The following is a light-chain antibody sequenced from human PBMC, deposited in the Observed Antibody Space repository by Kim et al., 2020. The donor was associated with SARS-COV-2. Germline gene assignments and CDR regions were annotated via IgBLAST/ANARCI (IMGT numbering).Light chain of an antibody. CDR1: QSVSSN. CDR2: GAS. J-gene: IGKJ2*01. V-gene: IGKV3-15*01. CDR3: QQYNNWPPYT. Sequence: EIVMTQSPATLSVSPGERATLSCRASQSVSSNLAWYQQKPGQAPRLLIYGASTRATGIPARFSGSGSETEFTLTISSLQSEDFAVYYCQQYNNWPPYTFGRETKLEI.